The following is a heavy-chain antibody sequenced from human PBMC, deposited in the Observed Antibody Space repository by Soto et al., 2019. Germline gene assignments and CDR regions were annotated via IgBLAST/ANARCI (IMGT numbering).Heavy chain of an antibody. CDR1: GFILSNYY. V-gene: IGHV3-21*01. CDR3: ARSTITIFGVVPAPNWFDT. J-gene: IGHJ5*02. Sequence: GSLRLSCAASGFILSNYYMNWVRQAPGKGLEWVSFISSSRSYIYYADSVRGRFTISRDNAKNSLYLQMNSLRAEDTALYYCARSTITIFGVVPAPNWFDTWGQGTLVTVSS. D-gene: IGHD3-3*01. CDR2: ISSSRSYI.